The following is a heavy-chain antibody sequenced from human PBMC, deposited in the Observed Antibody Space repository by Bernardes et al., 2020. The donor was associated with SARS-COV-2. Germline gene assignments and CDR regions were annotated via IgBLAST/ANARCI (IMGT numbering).Heavy chain of an antibody. Sequence: ASVKVSCMASGYTFTSYDINWVRQATGQGLEWMGWMNPNSGNTGYAQKFQGRVTMTRNTSISTAYMELSSLRSEDTAVYYCARGSLWFGENAFDIWGQGTMVTVSS. D-gene: IGHD3-10*01. CDR3: ARGSLWFGENAFDI. J-gene: IGHJ3*02. CDR1: GYTFTSYD. CDR2: MNPNSGNT. V-gene: IGHV1-8*01.